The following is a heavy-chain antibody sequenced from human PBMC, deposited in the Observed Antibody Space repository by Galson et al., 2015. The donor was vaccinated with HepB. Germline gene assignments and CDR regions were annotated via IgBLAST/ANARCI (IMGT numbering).Heavy chain of an antibody. J-gene: IGHJ4*02. Sequence: ETLSLTCTVSGGSISTNYWSWIRQPAGKGLEWIGRIHASGSTNYNPSLKSRVTMSLDTSKNQFSLQVSSVTAADTAVYYCARDSGGSWPFDYWGQGTLLTVS. CDR1: GGSISTNY. CDR3: ARDSGGSWPFDY. D-gene: IGHD6-13*01. CDR2: IHASGST. V-gene: IGHV4-4*07.